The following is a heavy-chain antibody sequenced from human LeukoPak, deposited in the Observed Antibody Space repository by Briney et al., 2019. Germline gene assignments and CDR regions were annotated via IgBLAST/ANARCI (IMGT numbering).Heavy chain of an antibody. CDR3: AKDKPHHFLVGATSFDY. CDR1: GFTFSSYA. Sequence: GGSLRLSCAASGFTFSSYAMSWVRQAPGKGLEWVSAISGSGGSTYYADSVKGRSTISRGNSKNTLYLQMNSLRAEDTAVYYCAKDKPHHFLVGATSFDYWGQGTLVTVSS. J-gene: IGHJ4*02. V-gene: IGHV3-23*01. CDR2: ISGSGGST. D-gene: IGHD1-26*01.